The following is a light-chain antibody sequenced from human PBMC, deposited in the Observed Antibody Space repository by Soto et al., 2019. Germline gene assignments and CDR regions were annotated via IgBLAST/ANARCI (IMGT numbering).Light chain of an antibody. CDR1: SSNIGNNY. J-gene: IGLJ2*01. V-gene: IGLV1-51*01. Sequence: QSVLTQPPSVSAAPGQKVSISCSGSSSNIGNNYVSWYQHLPGTAPRLLIYDNDKRPSGIPDRFSGSKSGTSATLGITGLRTGEEADSYCVTGHSSLSPGVFGGGTTLTVL. CDR2: DND. CDR3: VTGHSSLSPGV.